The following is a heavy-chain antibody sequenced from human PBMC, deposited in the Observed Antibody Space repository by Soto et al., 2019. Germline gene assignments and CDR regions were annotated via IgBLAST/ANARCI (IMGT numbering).Heavy chain of an antibody. J-gene: IGHJ4*02. CDR1: GGSISSYY. CDR3: ARGSDGDYGLDY. CDR2: IYYSGST. D-gene: IGHD4-17*01. Sequence: QVQLQESGPGLVKPSETLSLTCTVSGGSISSYYWSWIRQPPGKGLEWIGYIYYSGSTNYNPSLKSRVTISVDTSKNQFSLKLSSVTAADTVVYYCARGSDGDYGLDYWGQGTLVTVSS. V-gene: IGHV4-59*01.